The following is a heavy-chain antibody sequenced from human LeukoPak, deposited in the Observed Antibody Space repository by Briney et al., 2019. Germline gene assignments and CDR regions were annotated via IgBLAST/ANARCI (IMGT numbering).Heavy chain of an antibody. CDR3: AKVATYYYGSGSPHDAFDI. CDR1: GFTFSSYW. V-gene: IGHV3-23*01. J-gene: IGHJ3*02. Sequence: SGGSLRLSCAASGFTFSSYWMSWVRQAPGKGLEWVSAISGSGGSTYYADSVKGRFTISRDNSKNTLYLQMNSLRAEDTAVYYCAKVATYYYGSGSPHDAFDIWGQGTMVTVSS. CDR2: ISGSGGST. D-gene: IGHD3-10*01.